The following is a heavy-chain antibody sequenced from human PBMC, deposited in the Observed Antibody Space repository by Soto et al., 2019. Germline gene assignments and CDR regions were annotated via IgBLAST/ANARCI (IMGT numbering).Heavy chain of an antibody. D-gene: IGHD2-21*01. V-gene: IGHV4-4*02. CDR2: THHTRGT. Sequence: QVKLQESGPGLVKPSGTLSLTCAVSGDSIGSDYWWSWVRQPPGKGLEWIAETHHTRGTNYSPSLQSRVTISLDKSNNHFSLRLSSVTDADTAVYYCTIHCPAYCLSFWGQGTLVTVSS. J-gene: IGHJ4*02. CDR1: GDSIGSDYW. CDR3: TIHCPAYCLSF.